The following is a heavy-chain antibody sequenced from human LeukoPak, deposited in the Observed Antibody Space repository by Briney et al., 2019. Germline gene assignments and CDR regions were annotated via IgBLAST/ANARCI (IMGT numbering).Heavy chain of an antibody. V-gene: IGHV3-66*02. CDR3: ASLYDSSGYYSTGWSYYFDY. Sequence: PGGSLRLSCAASGFTVSSNYMSWVRQAPGKGLEWVSAIYSGGSTYYTDSVKGRFTISRDNSKNTLYLQMNSLRAEDTAVYYCASLYDSSGYYSTGWSYYFDYWGQGTLGTVSS. CDR2: IYSGGST. D-gene: IGHD3-22*01. CDR1: GFTVSSNY. J-gene: IGHJ4*02.